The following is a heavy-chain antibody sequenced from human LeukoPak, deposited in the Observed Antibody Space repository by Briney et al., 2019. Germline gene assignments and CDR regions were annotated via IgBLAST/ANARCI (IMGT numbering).Heavy chain of an antibody. D-gene: IGHD3-22*01. V-gene: IGHV3-23*01. CDR3: AKDIAVVRYYFDY. CDR2: ISGSGGST. J-gene: IGHJ4*02. Sequence: GGSLRLSCAASGFTFSSYAMSWFRQALGKGLEWVSAISGSGGSTYYADSVKGRFTISRDNSKNTLYLQMNSLRAEDTAVYYCAKDIAVVRYYFDYWGQGTLVTVSS. CDR1: GFTFSSYA.